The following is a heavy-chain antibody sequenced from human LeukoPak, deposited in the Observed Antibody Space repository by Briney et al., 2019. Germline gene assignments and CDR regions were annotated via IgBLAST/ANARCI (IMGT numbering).Heavy chain of an antibody. CDR1: GFTFGNYA. V-gene: IGHV3-23*01. CDR2: ISTNGVNT. CDR3: AKALPKAGYFDY. Sequence: GGSLRLSCQTSGFTFGNYAMSWVRQAQGKELEWISAISTNGVNTYYADSVKGRFTISRDNSKNTLYLQMNSLRAEDTAVYYCAKALPKAGYFDYWGQGTLVTVSS. J-gene: IGHJ4*02.